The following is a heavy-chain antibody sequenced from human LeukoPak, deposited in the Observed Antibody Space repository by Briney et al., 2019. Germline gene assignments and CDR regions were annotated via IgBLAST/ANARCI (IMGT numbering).Heavy chain of an antibody. D-gene: IGHD4-23*01. CDR1: GYTLTELS. CDR3: ATFGGNSVGRVFWFDP. V-gene: IGHV1-24*01. CDR2: FDPEDGET. J-gene: IGHJ5*02. Sequence: GASVKVSCKVSGYTLTELSMQWVRQAPGKGLEWMGGFDPEDGETIYAQKFQGRVTMTEDTSTDTAYMELSSLRSEDTAVYYCATFGGNSVGRVFWFDPWGQGTLVTVSS.